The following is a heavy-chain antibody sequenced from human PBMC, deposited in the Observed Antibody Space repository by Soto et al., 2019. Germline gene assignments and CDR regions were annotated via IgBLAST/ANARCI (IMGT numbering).Heavy chain of an antibody. D-gene: IGHD2-8*01. CDR2: IAVGSGYT. CDR3: AADATAWQQMVPSDY. CDR1: GFTFTSSA. V-gene: IGHV1-58*01. Sequence: SVKVSCKASGFTFTSSAFQWVRQARGQRLEWIGWIAVGSGYTNYAQRFQDRVTLTRDMSTATTYMELSRLTSEDTAIYYCAADATAWQQMVPSDYWGQGTLVTV. J-gene: IGHJ4*02.